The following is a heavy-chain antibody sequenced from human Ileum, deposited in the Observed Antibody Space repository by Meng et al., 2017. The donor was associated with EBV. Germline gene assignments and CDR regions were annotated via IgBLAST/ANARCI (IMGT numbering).Heavy chain of an antibody. CDR3: ALRPRQLLRGWFDS. CDR1: GFSLSTSGVG. D-gene: IGHD6-13*01. CDR2: IYGQGDK. Sequence: QITLKESAPTVVKPPQTLTLTCTFSGFSLSTSGVGVGWIRQPPGKALEWLAMIYGQGDKHYSPSLTSRLTITKDTSKNQVVLTMTNMDSVDTATYYCALRPRQLLRGWFDSWGQGALVTVSS. V-gene: IGHV2-5*01. J-gene: IGHJ5*01.